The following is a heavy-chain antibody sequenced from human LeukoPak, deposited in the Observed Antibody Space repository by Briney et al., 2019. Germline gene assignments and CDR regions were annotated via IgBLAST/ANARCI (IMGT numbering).Heavy chain of an antibody. D-gene: IGHD3-3*01. Sequence: GAXVKVSCKASGYTFTSYDINWVRQAPGQGLEWMGWMNPNSGNTGYAQKFQGRVTITRNTSISTAYMELSSLRSEDTAVYYCARLHYDFWSGYYAYWGQGTLVTVSS. CDR1: GYTFTSYD. CDR3: ARLHYDFWSGYYAY. CDR2: MNPNSGNT. V-gene: IGHV1-8*03. J-gene: IGHJ4*02.